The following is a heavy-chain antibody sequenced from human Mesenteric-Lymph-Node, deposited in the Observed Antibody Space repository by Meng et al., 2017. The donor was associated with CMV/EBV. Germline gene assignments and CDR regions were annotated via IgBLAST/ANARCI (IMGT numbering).Heavy chain of an antibody. CDR1: GGSVSSGNYY. Sequence: SETLSLTCIVSGGSVSSGNYYWNWIRQPPGKGLEWIGYIYPSGNTNYNPSLKSRVSMSLDTSKNQFSLQLNSVTAADTAVYYCARRRDGDFDYWGQGTLVTVSS. V-gene: IGHV4-61*01. CDR2: IYPSGNT. D-gene: IGHD5-24*01. J-gene: IGHJ4*02. CDR3: ARRRDGDFDY.